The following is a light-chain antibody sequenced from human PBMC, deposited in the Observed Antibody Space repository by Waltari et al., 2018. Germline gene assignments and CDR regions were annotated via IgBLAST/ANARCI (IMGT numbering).Light chain of an antibody. CDR3: QTGGHGTWV. V-gene: IGLV4-69*01. CDR2: VNSDGSH. Sequence: LVLTQSPSASASLGASITLTCPLSRGPSKNIIAWRQQQQPEKGPRYLMKVNSDGSHSRGDGIPDRFSGSSSVAERYLTISSLQSEDEADYYCQTGGHGTWVFGGGTKLTVL. J-gene: IGLJ3*02. CDR1: RGPSKNI.